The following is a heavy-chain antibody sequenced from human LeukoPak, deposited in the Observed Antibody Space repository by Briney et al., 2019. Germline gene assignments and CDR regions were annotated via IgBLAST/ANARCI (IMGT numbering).Heavy chain of an antibody. CDR2: ISHSGST. V-gene: IGHV4-34*01. D-gene: IGHD3-16*02. CDR3: ARRWYYDYVWGSYRLDY. J-gene: IGHJ4*02. Sequence: PSETLSLTCAVYGGSFSGYYWSWIRQPPGKGLEWIGEISHSGSTNYNPSLKSRVTISVDTSKNQFSLKLSSVTAADTAVYYCARRWYYDYVWGSYRLDYWGQGTLVTVSS. CDR1: GGSFSGYY.